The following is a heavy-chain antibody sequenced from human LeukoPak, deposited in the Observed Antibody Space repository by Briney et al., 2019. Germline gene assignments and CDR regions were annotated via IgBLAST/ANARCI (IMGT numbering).Heavy chain of an antibody. V-gene: IGHV4-34*01. CDR3: ARGLIAAAGTSYLLDP. Sequence: SETLSLTCAVYGGSFSGYYWSWIRQPPGEGLEWIGEINHSGSTNYNPSLKSRVTISVDTSKNQFSLKLSSVTAADTAVYYCARGLIAAAGTSYLLDPWGQGTLVTVSS. D-gene: IGHD6-13*01. CDR1: GGSFSGYY. J-gene: IGHJ5*02. CDR2: INHSGST.